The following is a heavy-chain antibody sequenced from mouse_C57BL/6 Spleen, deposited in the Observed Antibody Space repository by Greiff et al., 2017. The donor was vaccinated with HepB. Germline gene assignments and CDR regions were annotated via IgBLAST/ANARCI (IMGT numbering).Heavy chain of an antibody. CDR1: GFTFTDYY. CDR3: ARYEYGEAMDY. Sequence: EVKLVESGGGLVQPGGSLSLSCAASGFTFTDYYMSWVRQPPGKALEWLGFIRNKANGYTTEYSASVKGRFTISRGKSQSLLYLQMNAQRAGDSDTYYCARYEYGEAMDYWGQGTSVTVSS. J-gene: IGHJ4*01. CDR2: IRNKANGYTT. D-gene: IGHD1-2*01. V-gene: IGHV7-3*01.